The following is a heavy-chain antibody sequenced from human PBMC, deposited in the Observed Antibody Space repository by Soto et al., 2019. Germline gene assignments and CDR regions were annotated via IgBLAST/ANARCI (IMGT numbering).Heavy chain of an antibody. CDR3: EKHGGSGYYYKDFDF. CDR1: GFTCTSYA. D-gene: IGHD3-22*01. V-gene: IGHV3-23*01. J-gene: IGHJ4*02. Sequence: EVQLLESGGGLVQPGGSLRLSCAASGFTCTSYAMSWVRQAPGKGLEWVSGISGSGGSTYHADSVKGRFIISRDNSKNTLYLQMSSLSAEDTAVYYCEKHGGSGYYYKDFDFWGQGTLVTVSS. CDR2: ISGSGGST.